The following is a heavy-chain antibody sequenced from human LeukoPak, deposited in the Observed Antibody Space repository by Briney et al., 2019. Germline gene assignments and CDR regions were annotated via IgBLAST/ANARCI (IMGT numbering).Heavy chain of an antibody. CDR2: ISYDVNNK. CDR3: AKDWVGYCSSTSCYFDY. CDR1: GFTFSTYA. V-gene: IGHV3-30-3*01. D-gene: IGHD2-2*01. J-gene: IGHJ4*02. Sequence: GGSLRLSCAASGFTFSTYAMHWVRQAPGKGLEWVAVISYDVNNKYYADSVKGRFTISRDNSKNTLYLQMNSLRAEDTAVYYCAKDWVGYCSSTSCYFDYWGQGTLVTVSS.